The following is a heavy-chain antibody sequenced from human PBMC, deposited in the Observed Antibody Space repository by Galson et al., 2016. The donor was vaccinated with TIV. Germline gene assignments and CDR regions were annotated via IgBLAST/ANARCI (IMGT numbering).Heavy chain of an antibody. CDR2: VSGSGYST. D-gene: IGHD5-18*01. CDR3: AKGAAWDTSMGWLGFWFDY. CDR1: GFTFSAYA. J-gene: IGHJ4*02. V-gene: IGHV3-23*01. Sequence: SLRLSCAASGFTFSAYAMTWVRQGPGKGLEWVSLVSGSGYSTYYADSVKGRFTISRDNSKNTVYLQMSGLKDEDTAAYYCAKGAAWDTSMGWLGFWFDYWGQGTPVTVSS.